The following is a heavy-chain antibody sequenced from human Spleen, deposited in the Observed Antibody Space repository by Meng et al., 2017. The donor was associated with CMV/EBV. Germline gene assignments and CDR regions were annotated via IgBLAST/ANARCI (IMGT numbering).Heavy chain of an antibody. CDR2: ISWDGSMT. J-gene: IGHJ4*02. V-gene: IGHV3-43*01. CDR1: GFVFEDYS. Sequence: LSLTCAASGFVFEDYSIHWVRQSPGKGLEWVSVISWDGSMTYYADFVKGRFTVSRDNIRKSLHLQMSSLRPDDTALYFCVKDIHHYDFWSGFDFWGQGTLVTVSS. D-gene: IGHD3-3*01. CDR3: VKDIHHYDFWSGFDF.